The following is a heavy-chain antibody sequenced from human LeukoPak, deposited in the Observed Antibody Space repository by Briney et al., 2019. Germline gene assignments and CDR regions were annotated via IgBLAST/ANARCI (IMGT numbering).Heavy chain of an antibody. Sequence: GGSLRLSCAASEFTFSDYWLSWLRQAPGKGLEWVANINLDGGVRNYVASVKGRFTISRDNAKNSLYLQLNSLRAEDTALYYCATLPPLITIFGVAPPDYWGQGTLVTVSS. CDR2: INLDGGVR. D-gene: IGHD3-3*01. CDR1: EFTFSDYW. V-gene: IGHV3-7*01. CDR3: ATLPPLITIFGVAPPDY. J-gene: IGHJ4*02.